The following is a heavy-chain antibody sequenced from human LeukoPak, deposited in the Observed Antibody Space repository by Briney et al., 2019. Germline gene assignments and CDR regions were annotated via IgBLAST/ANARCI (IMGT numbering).Heavy chain of an antibody. J-gene: IGHJ4*02. D-gene: IGHD6-13*01. V-gene: IGHV3-15*05. CDR3: AKDQIRYSSSWTVFDY. Sequence: GGTLRLSCAGSGFTFSNAWMSWVRQAPGKGLEWVGHIKSNIDGGTTGYAAPVKGRFTISRDNAKNSLYLQMNSLRAEDTALYYCAKDQIRYSSSWTVFDYWGQGTLVTVSS. CDR1: GFTFSNAW. CDR2: IKSNIDGGTT.